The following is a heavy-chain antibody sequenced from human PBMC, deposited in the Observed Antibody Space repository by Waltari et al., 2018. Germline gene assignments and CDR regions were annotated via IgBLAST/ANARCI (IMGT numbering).Heavy chain of an antibody. CDR3: ARVNYDFWSGPPRLNWFDP. CDR2: IYHSGST. Sequence: QVQLQESGPGLVKPSETLSLTCAVSGYSISSGYYWGWIRQPPGKGLEWIGSIYHSGSTYYNPSLKSRVTISVDTSKNQFSLKLSSVTAADTAVYYCARVNYDFWSGPPRLNWFDPWGQGTLVTVSS. J-gene: IGHJ5*02. D-gene: IGHD3-3*01. V-gene: IGHV4-38-2*01. CDR1: GYSISSGYY.